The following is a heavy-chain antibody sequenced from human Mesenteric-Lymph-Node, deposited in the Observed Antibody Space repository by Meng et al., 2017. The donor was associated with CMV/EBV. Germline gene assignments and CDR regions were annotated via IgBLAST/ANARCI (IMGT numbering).Heavy chain of an antibody. CDR3: ASLGICSGGSCYSGY. V-gene: IGHV4-31*02. D-gene: IGHD2-15*01. CDR1: GSINSGGYY. Sequence: GSINSGGYYWSWIRQHPGKGLEWIGYIYYSGSTYYNPSLKSRVTISVDTSKNQFSLKLSSVTVADTAVYYCASLGICSGGSCYSGYWGQGTLVTVSS. CDR2: IYYSGST. J-gene: IGHJ4*02.